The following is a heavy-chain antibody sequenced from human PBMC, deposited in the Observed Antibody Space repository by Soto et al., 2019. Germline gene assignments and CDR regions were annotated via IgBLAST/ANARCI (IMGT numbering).Heavy chain of an antibody. Sequence: PGGALRLSCAASGFTFSSYGMHWVRQAPGKGLEWVAVIWYDGSNKYYSDSVKGRFTISRDNSKNTLYLQMNSLRAEDTAVYYCARNSLIAVAGLFDYWGQGALVTVSS. J-gene: IGHJ4*02. CDR3: ARNSLIAVAGLFDY. CDR2: IWYDGSNK. D-gene: IGHD6-13*01. V-gene: IGHV3-33*01. CDR1: GFTFSSYG.